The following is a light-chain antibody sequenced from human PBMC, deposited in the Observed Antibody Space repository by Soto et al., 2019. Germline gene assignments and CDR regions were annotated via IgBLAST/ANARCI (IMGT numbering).Light chain of an antibody. V-gene: IGKV3-20*01. CDR1: QSVSRSY. CDR3: QQYGSSPT. Sequence: EIVLTQSPGTLSLSPGERATLSCRSSQSVSRSYLAWYQQKPGQAPRLLIYDVSSSATGIPDRFSGSGSGTDFTLTIRRLEPEDFAVYYCQQYGSSPTFGQGTKVEIK. J-gene: IGKJ1*01. CDR2: DVS.